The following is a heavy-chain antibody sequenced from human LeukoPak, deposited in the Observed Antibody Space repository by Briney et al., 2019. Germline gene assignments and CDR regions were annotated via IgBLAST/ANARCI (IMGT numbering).Heavy chain of an antibody. Sequence: SETLSLTCTVSGASISSTDYYWGWIRQPPGKGLEWIGSVHYIGSTYYNPSLESRVTISEDTSNNQFSLKLRSVTAADTAVYYCVHGGYCGSASCYHWFDPWGQGTLVTVSS. CDR1: GASISSTDYY. V-gene: IGHV4-39*01. D-gene: IGHD2-2*01. CDR2: VHYIGST. CDR3: VHGGYCGSASCYHWFDP. J-gene: IGHJ5*02.